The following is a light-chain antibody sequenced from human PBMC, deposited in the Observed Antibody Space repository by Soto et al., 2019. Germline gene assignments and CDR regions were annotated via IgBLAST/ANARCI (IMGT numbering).Light chain of an antibody. CDR1: SSDVGYYNY. V-gene: IGLV2-14*03. CDR2: DVS. Sequence: QSALTQPASMSGSPGQSITISCTGTSSDVGYYNYVSWYQHHPGKAPKLMIYDVSNRPSGVSTRFSGSKSGNTASLTISGLQAEDEADYYCKSYTSSNTYVFGTGTKVTVL. J-gene: IGLJ1*01. CDR3: KSYTSSNTYV.